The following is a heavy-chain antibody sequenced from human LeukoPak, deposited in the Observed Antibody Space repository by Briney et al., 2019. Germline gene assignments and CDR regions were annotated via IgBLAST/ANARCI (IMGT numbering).Heavy chain of an antibody. CDR3: AVEHSGSHNQHDY. D-gene: IGHD1-26*01. V-gene: IGHV4-59*01. Sequence: SETLSLTCTVSGGSISSYYWSWIRQPPGKGLEWIGYIYYGGSTNYNPSLKRRVTISADTSKNQFSLKLSSVTAADTAVYYCAVEHSGSHNQHDYWGQGTLVIVSS. J-gene: IGHJ4*02. CDR2: IYYGGST. CDR1: GGSISSYY.